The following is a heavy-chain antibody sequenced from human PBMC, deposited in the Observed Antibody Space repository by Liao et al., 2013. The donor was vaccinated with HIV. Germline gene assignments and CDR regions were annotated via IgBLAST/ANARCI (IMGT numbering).Heavy chain of an antibody. Sequence: QVQLQESGPGLVKPSETLSLTCTVSGGSISGYYWSWIRQPPGKGLEWIGRINTSGSTDYNPSLKNRVTMSVDTSKNQFSLKLSSVTAADTAVYYCAREPIRLTGDFGHVVGFDYWGQGNPGHRLL. CDR3: AREPIRLTGDFGHVVGFDY. CDR1: GGSISGYY. D-gene: IGHD7-27*01. J-gene: IGHJ4*02. CDR2: INTSGST. V-gene: IGHV4-4*07.